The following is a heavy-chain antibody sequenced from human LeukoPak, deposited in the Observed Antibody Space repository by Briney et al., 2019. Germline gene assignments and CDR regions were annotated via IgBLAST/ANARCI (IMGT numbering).Heavy chain of an antibody. D-gene: IGHD1-26*01. CDR3: ARVSQWEPLAY. CDR1: GYSISSGYY. J-gene: IGHJ4*02. Sequence: SETLSLTCTVSGYSISSGYYWGWIRQPPGKGLEWIGSIYHSGSTYYNPSLKSRVTISVDTSKNQFSLKLSSVTAADTAVYYCARVSQWEPLAYWGQGTLVTVSS. V-gene: IGHV4-38-2*02. CDR2: IYHSGST.